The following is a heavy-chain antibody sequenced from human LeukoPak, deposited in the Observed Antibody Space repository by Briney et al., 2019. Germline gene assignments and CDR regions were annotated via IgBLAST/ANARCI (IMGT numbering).Heavy chain of an antibody. J-gene: IGHJ4*02. CDR3: ARADTTVNDY. Sequence: ASVKVSCKASGYTFTGYYMHWVRQAPGRGLEWMGWINPNSGGTNYAQKFQGRVTMTRDMSISTAYMELSRLRSDDTAVYYCARADTTVNDYWGQGTLVTVSS. CDR1: GYTFTGYY. CDR2: INPNSGGT. D-gene: IGHD4-17*01. V-gene: IGHV1-2*02.